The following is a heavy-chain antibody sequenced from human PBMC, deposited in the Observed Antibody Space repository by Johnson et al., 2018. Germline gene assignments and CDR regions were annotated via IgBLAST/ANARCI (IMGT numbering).Heavy chain of an antibody. CDR1: GGSISSGDYY. J-gene: IGHJ3*02. CDR2: TYYSGST. V-gene: IGHV4-30-4*01. CDR3: ARDLGYSGSYCAFDI. D-gene: IGHD1-26*01. Sequence: QVQLQESGPGLVKPSQTLSLTCTVSGGSISSGDYYWSWIRQPPGKGLEWIGYTYYSGSTYYNPSLQSRVTISVDTSNNQFSLKLSSVTAADTAVYYCARDLGYSGSYCAFDIWGQGTMVTVSS.